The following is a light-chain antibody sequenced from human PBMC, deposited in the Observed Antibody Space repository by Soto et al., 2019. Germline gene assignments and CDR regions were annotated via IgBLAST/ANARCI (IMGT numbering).Light chain of an antibody. J-gene: IGKJ3*01. CDR3: QQCRGSPLFS. CDR2: TTS. V-gene: IGKV3-20*01. CDR1: QSVTSSC. Sequence: EIVLTQSPATLSLSPGERATLSCTASQSVTSSCLAWYQRKPGQAPRLLIHTTSTRATDIPDRFSGSGSGTDFTLTISRLQPEAFAVYYCQQCRGSPLFSFGPGTRVDI.